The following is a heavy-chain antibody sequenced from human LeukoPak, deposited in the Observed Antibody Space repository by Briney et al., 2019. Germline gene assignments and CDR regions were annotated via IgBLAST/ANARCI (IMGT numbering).Heavy chain of an antibody. CDR3: ARARVGYCNSSSCYAIPFDY. V-gene: IGHV4-59*01. CDR1: PASINGYY. D-gene: IGHD2-2*01. CDR2: IYSSGGT. J-gene: IGHJ4*02. Sequence: PSETLSLTCTVSPASINGYYWSWIRQPPGKGPEWIGYIYSSGGTKYNPSLKSRVTISVDTSKNQFSLKLSSVTAADTAFYYCARARVGYCNSSSCYAIPFDYWGQGTLVTVSS.